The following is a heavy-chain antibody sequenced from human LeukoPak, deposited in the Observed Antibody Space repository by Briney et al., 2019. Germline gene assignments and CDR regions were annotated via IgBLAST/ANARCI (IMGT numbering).Heavy chain of an antibody. V-gene: IGHV4-59*01. CDR1: GGSISSYH. CDR3: ARAPSGLYYFDY. D-gene: IGHD6-19*01. CDR2: IYYSGST. J-gene: IGHJ4*02. Sequence: PSETLSLTCTVSGGSISSYHWSWIRQPPGKGLEWIGYIYYSGSTNYNPSLKSRVTISVDTSKNQFSLKLSSVTAADTAVYYCARAPSGLYYFDYWGQGTLVTVSS.